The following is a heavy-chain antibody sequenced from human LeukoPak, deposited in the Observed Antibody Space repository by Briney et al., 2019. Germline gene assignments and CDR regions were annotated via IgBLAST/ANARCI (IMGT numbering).Heavy chain of an antibody. V-gene: IGHV3-30-3*01. Sequence: GGSLRLSCAASGFTFSSYAMHWVRQAPGKGLEWVAVISYDGSNKYYADSVKGRFTISRDNSKNTLYLQMNSLRAEDTAVYFCARIHNWSWDYWGQGTLVTVSS. CDR1: GFTFSSYA. D-gene: IGHD1-20*01. J-gene: IGHJ4*02. CDR2: ISYDGSNK. CDR3: ARIHNWSWDY.